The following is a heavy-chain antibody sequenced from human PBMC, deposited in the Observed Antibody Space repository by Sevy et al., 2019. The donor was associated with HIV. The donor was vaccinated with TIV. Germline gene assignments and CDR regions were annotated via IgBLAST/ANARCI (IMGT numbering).Heavy chain of an antibody. CDR3: ASPRAGYSSGWWIDAFDF. V-gene: IGHV3-30*04. CDR1: GFTFSSYA. D-gene: IGHD6-19*01. CDR2: ISYNGKYT. J-gene: IGHJ3*01. Sequence: GGSLRLSCTASGFTFSSYAMHWVRQAPGKGLEWVALISYNGKYTYYADSVKGRFSISRDESNNTLYLQMNSLRPEDTAADFCASPRAGYSSGWWIDAFDFWGQGTVVTVSS.